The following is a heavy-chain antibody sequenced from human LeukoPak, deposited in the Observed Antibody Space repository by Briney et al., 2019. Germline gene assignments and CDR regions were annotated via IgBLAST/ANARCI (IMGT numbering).Heavy chain of an antibody. J-gene: IGHJ4*02. Sequence: ALVKVSCKASGYTFTSYDINWVRQATGQGLEWMGWMNPNSGNTGYAQKFQGRVTMTRNTSISTAYMELSSLRSEDTAVYYCARGHLLWFGELSMGEAVFDYWGQGTLVTVSS. CDR2: MNPNSGNT. D-gene: IGHD3-10*01. CDR1: GYTFTSYD. CDR3: ARGHLLWFGELSMGEAVFDY. V-gene: IGHV1-8*01.